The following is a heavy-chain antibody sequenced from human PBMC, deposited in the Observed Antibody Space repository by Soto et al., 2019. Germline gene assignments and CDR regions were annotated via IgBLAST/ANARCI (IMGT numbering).Heavy chain of an antibody. Sequence: SETLSLTCTVSGGSISSGDYYWSWIRQPPGKGLEWIGYIYYSGITYYNPSLKSRITISVDTSKNQFSLKLSSVTAADTAVYYCARAEFQKWFDPWGQGTLVTVSS. CDR2: IYYSGIT. J-gene: IGHJ5*02. CDR3: ARAEFQKWFDP. CDR1: GGSISSGDYY. D-gene: IGHD3-10*01. V-gene: IGHV4-30-4*01.